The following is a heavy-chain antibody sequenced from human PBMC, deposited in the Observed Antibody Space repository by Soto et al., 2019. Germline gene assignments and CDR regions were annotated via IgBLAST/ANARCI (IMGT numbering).Heavy chain of an antibody. J-gene: IGHJ4*02. D-gene: IGHD6-19*01. CDR2: IYYSGST. Sequence: SETLSLTCTVSGGSISSSSYYWGWIRQPPGKGLEWIGSIYYSGSTYYNPSLKSRVTISVDTSKNQFSLKLSSVTAADTAVYYCARRKGWFTFDYWGQGTLVTVSS. CDR3: ARRKGWFTFDY. CDR1: GGSISSSSYY. V-gene: IGHV4-39*01.